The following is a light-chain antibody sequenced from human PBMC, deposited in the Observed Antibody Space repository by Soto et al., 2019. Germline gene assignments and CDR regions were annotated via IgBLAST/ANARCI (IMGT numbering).Light chain of an antibody. CDR2: GNI. J-gene: IGLJ3*02. V-gene: IGLV1-40*01. CDR1: SSNIGGGYD. Sequence: QPVLTQPPSVSGAPGQRVTISCTGSSSNIGGGYDVHWYQHLPGTAPKLLICGNINRPSGVPDRFSGSKSGTSASLAITGLQAEDEADYYCQSYDSSLSGWVFGGGTKLTVL. CDR3: QSYDSSLSGWV.